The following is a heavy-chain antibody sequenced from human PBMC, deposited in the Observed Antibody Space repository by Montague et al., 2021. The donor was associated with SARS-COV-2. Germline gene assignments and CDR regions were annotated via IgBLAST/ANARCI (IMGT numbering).Heavy chain of an antibody. CDR3: ARDSSRVTMVRGVFDP. D-gene: IGHD3-10*01. Sequence: SETLSLTCTVSGGSMSSSSDYWGWIRQSPGKGLEWIGSIYYRGRTSYNPSLESRVTISVDTAKNQFPLKLSSVTAADTAVYYCARDSSRVTMVRGVFDPWGKGTRVTVSS. V-gene: IGHV4-39*06. CDR2: IYYRGRT. J-gene: IGHJ5*02. CDR1: GGSMSSSSDY.